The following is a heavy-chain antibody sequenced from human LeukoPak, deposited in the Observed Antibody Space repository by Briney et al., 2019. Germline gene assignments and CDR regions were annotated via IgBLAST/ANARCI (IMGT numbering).Heavy chain of an antibody. CDR2: IYYSGST. V-gene: IGHV4-31*03. CDR1: GDSISSTGYY. J-gene: IGHJ6*03. D-gene: IGHD3-9*01. CDR3: ARETIFTPNGYYYYYYMDV. Sequence: PSQTLSLTCTVSGDSISSTGYYWSWIRHHPGKGLEWIGYIYYSGSTYYNPSFKSRVTISVDTSKNQFSLKLSSVTAADTAVYYCARETIFTPNGYYYYYYMDVWGKGTTVTVSS.